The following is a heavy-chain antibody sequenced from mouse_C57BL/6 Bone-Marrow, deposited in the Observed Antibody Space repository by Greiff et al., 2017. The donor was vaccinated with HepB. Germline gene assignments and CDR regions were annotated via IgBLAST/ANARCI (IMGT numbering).Heavy chain of an antibody. V-gene: IGHV1-52*01. CDR1: GYTFTSYW. Sequence: QVQLQQPGAELVRPGSSVKLSCKASGYTFTSYWMHWVKQRPIQGLEWIGNIDPSDSETHYNQKFKDKATLTVDKSSSTAYMQLSSLTSEDSAVYYCARSPYYSNYVEMDYWGQGTSVTVSS. J-gene: IGHJ4*01. CDR2: IDPSDSET. CDR3: ARSPYYSNYVEMDY. D-gene: IGHD2-5*01.